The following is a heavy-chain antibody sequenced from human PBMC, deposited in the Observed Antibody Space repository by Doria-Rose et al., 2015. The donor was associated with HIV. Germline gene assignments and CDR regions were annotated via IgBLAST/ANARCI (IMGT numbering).Heavy chain of an antibody. D-gene: IGHD6-13*01. CDR1: GVSLSSPGMG. CDR3: ARIKSSRWYHKYSFDF. CDR2: IVSDDER. Sequence: QITLKESGPVLVKPTETLTLTCTVSGVSLSSPGMGVSWIRQPPGKALEWLANIVSDDERSYKTSLKSRLTIDRGTAKSQVVLTMTDTDPVDTATYYCARIKSSRWYHKYSFDFWGQGTLVIVSA. V-gene: IGHV2-26*01. J-gene: IGHJ4*02.